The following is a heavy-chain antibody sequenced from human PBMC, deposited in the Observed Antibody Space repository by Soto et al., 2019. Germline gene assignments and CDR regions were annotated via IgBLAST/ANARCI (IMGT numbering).Heavy chain of an antibody. CDR3: ASGYCSGGSCSTLNCYYYGMDV. J-gene: IGHJ6*02. V-gene: IGHV1-69*01. CDR1: GGTFSSYA. Sequence: QVQLVQSGAEVKKPGSSVKVSCKASGGTFSSYAISWVRQAPGQGLEWMGGIIPIFGTANYAQKFQGRVTITADESTSTAYMELSSLRSEDTAVYYCASGYCSGGSCSTLNCYYYGMDVWGQGTTVTVSS. CDR2: IIPIFGTA. D-gene: IGHD2-15*01.